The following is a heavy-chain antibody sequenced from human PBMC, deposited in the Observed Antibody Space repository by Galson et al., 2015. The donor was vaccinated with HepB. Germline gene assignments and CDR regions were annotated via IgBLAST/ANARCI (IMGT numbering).Heavy chain of an antibody. J-gene: IGHJ4*02. CDR2: FSGTGSGT. Sequence: SCAASGFTFSSYTMSWVRQAPGKGLEWVSSFSGTGSGTHYADSVKGRFTISRDNSKNTLYLQMNSLRAEDTAVYYRAKLLNYWGQGTLVTVSS. CDR1: GFTFSSYT. CDR3: AKLLNY. V-gene: IGHV3-23*01.